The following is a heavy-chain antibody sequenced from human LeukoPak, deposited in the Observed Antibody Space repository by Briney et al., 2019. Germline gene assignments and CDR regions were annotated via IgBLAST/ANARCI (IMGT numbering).Heavy chain of an antibody. CDR3: AKAGGKYCSGGSCYYVDY. CDR1: GFTFSSYA. Sequence: GGSLRLSCAASGFTFSSYAMSWVRQAPGKGLEWVSAISGSGGSTYYADSVKGRFTISRDNSKNTLYLQMNSLRAEDTAVYYCAKAGGKYCSGGSCYYVDYWGQGTLVTVSP. D-gene: IGHD2-15*01. J-gene: IGHJ4*02. CDR2: ISGSGGST. V-gene: IGHV3-23*01.